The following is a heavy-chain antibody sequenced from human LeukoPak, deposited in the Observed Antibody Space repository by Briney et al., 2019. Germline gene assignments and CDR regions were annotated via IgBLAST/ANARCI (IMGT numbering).Heavy chain of an antibody. J-gene: IGHJ1*01. CDR1: GFTFSRYW. D-gene: IGHD4-17*01. V-gene: IGHV3-7*01. CDR3: ARVITVYNDYEEVAEYFQH. CDR2: IKEDGSDK. Sequence: GGSLRLSCAASGFTFSRYWMSWVRQAPGKGLEWVANIKEDGSDKYYVDSVKGRFTISRDNSKNSLYLQMNSLRAEDTAVYYCARVITVYNDYEEVAEYFQHWGQGTLVIVSS.